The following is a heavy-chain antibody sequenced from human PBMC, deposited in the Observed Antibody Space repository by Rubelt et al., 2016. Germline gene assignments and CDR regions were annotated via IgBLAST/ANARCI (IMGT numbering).Heavy chain of an antibody. Sequence: QVQLVQSGAEVKKPGASVKVSCKASGYTFTGYYMHWVRQATGKGLEWMGWINPNSGGTNYAKKFQGGVTMTRDTSISTAYMELSRLRSDDTAVYYCARFAIGGHSSGYLFDYWGQGTLVTVSS. V-gene: IGHV1-2*02. D-gene: IGHD3-22*01. CDR3: ARFAIGGHSSGYLFDY. CDR2: INPNSGGT. CDR1: GYTFTGYY. J-gene: IGHJ4*02.